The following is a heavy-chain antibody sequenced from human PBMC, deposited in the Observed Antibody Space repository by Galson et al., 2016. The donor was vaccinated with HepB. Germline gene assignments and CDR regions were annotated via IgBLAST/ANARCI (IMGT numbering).Heavy chain of an antibody. J-gene: IGHJ4*02. CDR3: ARGGSPYCGGDCYLQSFDS. CDR2: VSPYNGDT. Sequence: SVKVSCKASGYTFTSYGITWVRQAPGQGLEWMGRVSPYNGDTYYAQKLQGRVAMTTDTSTSTAYMELRSLTSDDTAVYYCARGGSPYCGGDCYLQSFDSWGQGTLVTVSS. V-gene: IGHV1-18*04. CDR1: GYTFTSYG. D-gene: IGHD2-21*02.